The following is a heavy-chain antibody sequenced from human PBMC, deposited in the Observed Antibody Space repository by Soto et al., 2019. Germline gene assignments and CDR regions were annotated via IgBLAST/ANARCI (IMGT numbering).Heavy chain of an antibody. J-gene: IGHJ4*02. CDR2: IYYSGTT. CDR1: GGSISSGGYY. Sequence: QVQLQESGPGLVKPSQTLSLTCTVSGGSISSGGYYWTWIRQHPGKGLEWIGYIYYSGTTYYNPSLKSRLTISVDTSKNPFPPKLSPVTSADPAVYYCARGPSIWGQGTLVTVSS. CDR3: ARGPSI. V-gene: IGHV4-31*03.